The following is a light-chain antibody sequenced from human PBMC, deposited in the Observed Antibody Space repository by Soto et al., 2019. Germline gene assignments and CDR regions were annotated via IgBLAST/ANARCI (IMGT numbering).Light chain of an antibody. CDR1: SSDVGGYNY. Sequence: QSVLTQPRSVSGSPGQSVTISCTGTSSDVGGYNYVSWYQQHPGKAPKLMIYDVSKRPSGVPDRFSGSKSGNTASLTIPGLQAEDEADYYCCSYAGSYVFGTGTKLTVL. CDR2: DVS. V-gene: IGLV2-11*01. CDR3: CSYAGSYV. J-gene: IGLJ1*01.